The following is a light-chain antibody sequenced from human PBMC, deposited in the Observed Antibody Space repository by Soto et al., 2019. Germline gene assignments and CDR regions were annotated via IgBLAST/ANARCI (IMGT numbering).Light chain of an antibody. J-gene: IGKJ1*01. CDR2: GGY. CDR1: QDVSDF. V-gene: IGKV1-9*01. CDR3: QHYDTFSWT. Sequence: DIHLTQSPSILSASVGDRVTLTCRASQDVSDFLAWYQHAPGKAPNLLIYGGYTLQSGVPSRFSGSGSGTEFTLTISSVQPDDFATYFCQHYDTFSWTFGQGNKV.